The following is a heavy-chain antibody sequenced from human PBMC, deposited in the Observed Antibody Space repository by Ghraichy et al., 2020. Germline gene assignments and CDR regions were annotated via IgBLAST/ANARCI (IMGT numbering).Heavy chain of an antibody. J-gene: IGHJ4*02. CDR1: GFTFSSCA. Sequence: GGSLRLSCAASGFTFSSCAMAWVRQAPGKGLEWVTLITASGGSTYYADSVKGRFTISRDNSKKVLFLQMNSLRAEDTAVYFCAKARCSGYGCDYFDEWGQGTLVTVSS. CDR3: AKARCSGYGCDYFDE. V-gene: IGHV3-23*01. D-gene: IGHD5-12*01. CDR2: ITASGGST.